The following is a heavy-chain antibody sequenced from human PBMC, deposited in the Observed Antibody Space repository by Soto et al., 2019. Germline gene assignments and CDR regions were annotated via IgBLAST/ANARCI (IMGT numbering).Heavy chain of an antibody. CDR1: GFTFSDST. CDR3: SRCSGSYCMDV. V-gene: IGHV3-73*02. J-gene: IGHJ6*02. CDR2: IRSEVYSYAT. Sequence: EVQLVESGGGLVQPGGSLKVSCAASGFTFSDSTIHWVRQASGKGLEWVGRIRSEVYSYATVCAASVKDRFTISRDDSTTTAYLQMTSLKIEDTAVYYWSRCSGSYCMDVWGQGTTVTVSS. D-gene: IGHD3-10*02.